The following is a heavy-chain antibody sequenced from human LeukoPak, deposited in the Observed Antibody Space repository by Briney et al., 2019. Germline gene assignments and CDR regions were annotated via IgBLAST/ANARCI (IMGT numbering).Heavy chain of an antibody. D-gene: IGHD3-10*01. Sequence: SETLSLTCTVSGGSISSYYWSWMRQPAGKGLEWIGRIYTSGSTNYNPSLKSRVTMSVDTSKNQFSLKLSSVTAADTAVYYCARDLWFGEPSYYFDYWGQGTLVTVSS. V-gene: IGHV4-4*07. J-gene: IGHJ4*02. CDR3: ARDLWFGEPSYYFDY. CDR1: GGSISSYY. CDR2: IYTSGST.